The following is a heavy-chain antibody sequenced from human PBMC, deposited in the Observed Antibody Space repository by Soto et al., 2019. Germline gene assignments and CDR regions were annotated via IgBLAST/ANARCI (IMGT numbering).Heavy chain of an antibody. Sequence: EVHLVESGGDFVQPGGSLRLSCATSGFRFSSYSMNWVRQSPGKGLEWVSHISRRSSTIFYADSVKGRFTISRDNAKNSLYLQMNGLRDEDTAVYYCARDNGGDDFWSSYYTAFDYWGQGTLVTVSS. CDR3: ARDNGGDDFWSSYYTAFDY. CDR1: GFRFSSYS. CDR2: ISRRSSTI. J-gene: IGHJ4*02. D-gene: IGHD3-3*01. V-gene: IGHV3-48*02.